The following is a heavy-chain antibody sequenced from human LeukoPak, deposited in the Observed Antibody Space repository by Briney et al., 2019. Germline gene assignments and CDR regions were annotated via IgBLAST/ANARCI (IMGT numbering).Heavy chain of an antibody. CDR2: IHFSETT. CDR1: GGSISSSY. D-gene: IGHD3-16*01. V-gene: IGHV4-4*07. J-gene: IGHJ5*02. Sequence: SETLSLTCTVSGGSISSSYWSWFRQPAAKGLEWIGRIHFSETTNNNPSLNIPVTLSLDTSKNRFSLNMTSVTAADTAVYYCARGGFAPLDLWGQGILVTVSS. CDR3: ARGGFAPLDL.